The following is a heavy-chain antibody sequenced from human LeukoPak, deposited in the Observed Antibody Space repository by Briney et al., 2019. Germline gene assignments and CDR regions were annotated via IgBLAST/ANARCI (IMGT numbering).Heavy chain of an antibody. J-gene: IGHJ5*02. CDR3: AREVVVPRGNWFDP. CDR2: IYHSGST. CDR1: GGSISSGGYS. Sequence: PSETLSLTCAVSGGSISSGGYSWSWIRQPPGKGLEWIGYIYHSGSTYYNPSLKSRVTISVDRSKNQSSLKLSSVTAADTAVYYCAREVVVPRGNWFDPWGQGTLVTVSS. D-gene: IGHD2-2*01. V-gene: IGHV4-30-2*01.